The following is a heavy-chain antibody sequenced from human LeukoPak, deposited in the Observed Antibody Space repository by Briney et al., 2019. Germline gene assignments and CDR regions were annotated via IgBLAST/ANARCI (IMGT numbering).Heavy chain of an antibody. J-gene: IGHJ4*02. CDR2: ISSSSSYI. CDR1: GFTFSSYS. V-gene: IGHV3-21*01. Sequence: GGSLRLSCAASGFTFSSYSMNWVRQAPGKGLEWVSSISSSSSYIYYADSVKGRFTISRDNAKNSLCLQMNSLRAEDTAVYYCARDGGQGASYIFDYWGQGTLVTVSS. D-gene: IGHD1-26*01. CDR3: ARDGGQGASYIFDY.